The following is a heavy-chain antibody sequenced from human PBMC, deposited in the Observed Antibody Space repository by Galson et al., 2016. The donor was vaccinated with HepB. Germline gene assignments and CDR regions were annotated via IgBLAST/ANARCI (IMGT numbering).Heavy chain of an antibody. V-gene: IGHV3-23*01. Sequence: SLRLSCAASGFIFSNYAMSWVRQAPGKGLEWVSTVSAGGGTYYADSMKGRFTISRDISKNTLYLQVNSLRAEDTAIYYCAKRSDMGRGGSNYHYAMDVRGQGTTVTVSS. CDR2: VSAGGGT. D-gene: IGHD3-10*01. CDR3: AKRSDMGRGGSNYHYAMDV. CDR1: GFIFSNYA. J-gene: IGHJ6*02.